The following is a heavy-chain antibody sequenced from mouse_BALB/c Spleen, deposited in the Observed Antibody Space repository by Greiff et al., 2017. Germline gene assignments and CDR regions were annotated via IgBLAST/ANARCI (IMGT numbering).Heavy chain of an antibody. CDR2: IDPENGDT. CDR1: GFNIKDYY. Sequence: EVQLQQSGAELVRSGASVKLSCTASGFNIKDYYMHWVKQRPEQGLEWIGWIDPENGDTEYAPKFQGKATMTADTSSNTAYLQLSSLTSEDTAVYYFNAGNYIHYAMDYWGQGTSVTVSS. J-gene: IGHJ4*01. CDR3: NAGNYIHYAMDY. V-gene: IGHV14-4*02. D-gene: IGHD2-1*01.